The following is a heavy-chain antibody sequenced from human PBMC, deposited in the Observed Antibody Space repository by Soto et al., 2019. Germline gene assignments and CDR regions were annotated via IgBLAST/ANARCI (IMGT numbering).Heavy chain of an antibody. D-gene: IGHD6-19*01. CDR2: TPGSGGSS. CDR3: ARGGSTGWFYFDF. Sequence: QLLESGGTFVQTGGSLRLSCAASGFTFKSYAMNWVRQAPGKGLEWVASTPGSGGSSYYADSVKGRFTISRDNSKNTQYLDLSSLKAEDTAMYYCARGGSTGWFYFDFWGQGTLVTVSS. J-gene: IGHJ4*02. CDR1: GFTFKSYA. V-gene: IGHV3-23*01.